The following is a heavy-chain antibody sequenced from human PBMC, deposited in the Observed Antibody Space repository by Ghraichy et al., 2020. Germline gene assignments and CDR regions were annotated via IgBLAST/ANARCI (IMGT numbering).Heavy chain of an antibody. D-gene: IGHD3-10*01. CDR2: IYPGDSDT. CDR3: ARLALHYGSGSYSDY. Sequence: GESLNISCKGSGYSFTSYWIGWMRQMPGKGLEWMGIIYPGDSDTRYSPSFQGQVTISAEKSISTAYLHGSSLKASDTTMYYFARLALHYGSGSYSDYWGQGTLVTVSS. V-gene: IGHV5-51*01. CDR1: GYSFTSYW. J-gene: IGHJ4*02.